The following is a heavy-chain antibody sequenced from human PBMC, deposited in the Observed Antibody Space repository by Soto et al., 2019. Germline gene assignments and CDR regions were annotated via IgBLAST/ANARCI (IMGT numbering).Heavy chain of an antibody. J-gene: IGHJ5*02. CDR2: IYHNENT. Sequence: SEPLSLTCAVSGDSVSSAHWCSCVRQCPGKGLEWIGDIYHNENTNYNPSLKSRVTMSLDKSKNQFSLKLSSVTAADTAIYYCARASVAAVEWFDPWGQGTLVTVSS. CDR3: ARASVAAVEWFDP. V-gene: IGHV4-4*02. D-gene: IGHD6-25*01. CDR1: GDSVSSAHW.